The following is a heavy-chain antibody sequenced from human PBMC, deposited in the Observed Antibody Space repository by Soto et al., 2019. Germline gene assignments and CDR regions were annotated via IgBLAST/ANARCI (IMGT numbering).Heavy chain of an antibody. V-gene: IGHV3-23*01. CDR1: GFTFSNYA. CDR3: AKGPLDYGSRPEY. D-gene: IGHD3-10*01. J-gene: IGHJ4*02. CDR2: ISGSGGST. Sequence: EVQLLESGGGLVQPGGSLRLSCAASGFTFSNYAMIWVRQAPGKGLEWVSGISGSGGSTYYADSVKGRFTISRDNSKNTLYLQVNSLRAEDTAVYCCAKGPLDYGSRPEYWGQGTLVTVSS.